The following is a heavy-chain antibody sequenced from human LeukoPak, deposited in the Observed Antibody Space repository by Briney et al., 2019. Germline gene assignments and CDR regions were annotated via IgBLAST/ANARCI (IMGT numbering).Heavy chain of an antibody. CDR1: GGSISSSSYY. Sequence: PSETLSLTYTVSGGSISSSSYYWGWIRQPPGKGLEWIGYIYYSGSTNYNPSLKSRVTISVDTSKNQFSLKLSSVTAADTAVYYCARHSGSYLYYRMDVWGQGTTVTVPS. V-gene: IGHV4-61*05. J-gene: IGHJ6*02. CDR3: ARHSGSYLYYRMDV. CDR2: IYYSGST. D-gene: IGHD1-26*01.